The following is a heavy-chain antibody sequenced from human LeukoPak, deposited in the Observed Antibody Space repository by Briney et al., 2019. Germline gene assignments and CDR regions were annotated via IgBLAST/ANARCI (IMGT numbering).Heavy chain of an antibody. CDR1: GYSFTSYW. CDR2: IYPGDSDT. Sequence: GESLKISCKGSGYSFTSYWIGWVRQMPGKGLEWMGIIYPGDSDTRYSPSFQGQVTISADKSISTAYLQWSSLKASDTATYYCAREVAGRSSSHAFDIWGQGTMVTVSS. D-gene: IGHD6-6*01. V-gene: IGHV5-51*01. CDR3: AREVAGRSSSHAFDI. J-gene: IGHJ3*02.